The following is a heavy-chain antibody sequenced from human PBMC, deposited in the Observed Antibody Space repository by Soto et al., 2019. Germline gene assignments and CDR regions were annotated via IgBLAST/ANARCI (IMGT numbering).Heavy chain of an antibody. V-gene: IGHV1-18*01. CDR1: GYTFTSYG. D-gene: IGHD2-2*01. CDR2: ISAYNGNT. CDR3: ARHRTGYAVEPGYYYGMDV. J-gene: IGHJ6*02. Sequence: QVQLVQSGAEVKKPGASVKVSCKASGYTFTSYGISWVRQAPGQGLEWMGWISAYNGNTNYAQKLQGRVTMTTDTFTSTAYMELRSLRSDDTAVYYCARHRTGYAVEPGYYYGMDVWGQGTTVTVSS.